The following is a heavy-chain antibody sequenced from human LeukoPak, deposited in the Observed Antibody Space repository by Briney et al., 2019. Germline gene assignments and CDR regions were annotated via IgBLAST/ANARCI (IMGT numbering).Heavy chain of an antibody. CDR1: GYTFTSYY. CDR3: ARGENVAYDILTGYYRMGAFDI. CDR2: INPSGGST. Sequence: ASVKVSCKASGYTFTSYYMHWVRQAPGQGLEWMGIINPSGGSTSYAQKFQGRVTITRDTSTSTVYMGLSSLRSEDTAVYYCARGENVAYDILTGYYRMGAFDIWGQGTMVTVSS. J-gene: IGHJ3*02. D-gene: IGHD3-9*01. V-gene: IGHV1-46*01.